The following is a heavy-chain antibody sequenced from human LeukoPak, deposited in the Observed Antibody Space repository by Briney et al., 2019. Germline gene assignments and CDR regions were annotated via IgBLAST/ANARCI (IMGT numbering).Heavy chain of an antibody. CDR2: ISGGST. V-gene: IGHV3-38-3*01. CDR1: GFTVSSNE. CDR3: AKDGSVAGVLDY. J-gene: IGHJ4*02. D-gene: IGHD6-19*01. Sequence: GGSLRLSCAASGFTVSSNEMSWVRQAPGKGLEWVSSISGGSTYYADSRKGRFTISRDNSKNTLYLQMNSLRAEDTAVYYCAKDGSVAGVLDYWGQGTLVTVSS.